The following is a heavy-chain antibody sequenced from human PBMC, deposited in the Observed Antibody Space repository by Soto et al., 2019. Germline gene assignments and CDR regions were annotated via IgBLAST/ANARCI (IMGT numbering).Heavy chain of an antibody. J-gene: IGHJ4*02. V-gene: IGHV1-8*01. CDR3: ARAKITMVRGVIIKRGYYFDY. Sequence: ASVKVSCKASGYTFTSYDINWVRQATGQGLEWMGWMNPNSGNTGYAQKFQGRVTMTRNTSISTAYMELSSLRSEDTAVYYCARAKITMVRGVIIKRGYYFDYWGQGTLVTVS. CDR2: MNPNSGNT. CDR1: GYTFTSYD. D-gene: IGHD3-10*01.